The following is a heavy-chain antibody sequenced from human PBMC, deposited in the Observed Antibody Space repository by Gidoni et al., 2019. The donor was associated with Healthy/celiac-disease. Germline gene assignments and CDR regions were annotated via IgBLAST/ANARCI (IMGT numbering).Heavy chain of an antibody. D-gene: IGHD3-3*01. V-gene: IGHV3-9*01. Sequence: EVQLVESGGGLVQPGRSLRLSCSASGFTFDDYAMQWVRQAPGKGLEWFSGISWNSGSIGYADSGKGRFTISRDNAKNSLYLQMNSLRAEDTALYYCAKGDYDLGGGFDPWGQGTLVTVSS. J-gene: IGHJ5*02. CDR1: GFTFDDYA. CDR3: AKGDYDLGGGFDP. CDR2: ISWNSGSI.